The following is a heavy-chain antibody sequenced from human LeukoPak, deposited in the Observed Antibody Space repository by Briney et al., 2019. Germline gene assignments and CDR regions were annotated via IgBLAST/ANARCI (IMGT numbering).Heavy chain of an antibody. D-gene: IGHD3-16*01. V-gene: IGHV3-7*03. Sequence: PAGTLRLTCTASGFTISSNRKNWARQPPPTGLEWVASINHNGNVNYYVDSVKGRFTISRDNAKNSLYLQMSNLRAEDTAVYFCARGGGLDVWGQGATVTVSS. J-gene: IGHJ6*02. CDR3: ARGGGLDV. CDR2: INHNGNVN. CDR1: GFTISSNR.